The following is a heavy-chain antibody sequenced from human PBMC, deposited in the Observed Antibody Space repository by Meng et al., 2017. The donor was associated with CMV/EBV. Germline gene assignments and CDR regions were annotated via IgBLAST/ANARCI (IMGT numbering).Heavy chain of an antibody. CDR2: IGRSTSTI. J-gene: IGHJ1*01. D-gene: IGHD2-2*02. Sequence: GESLKISCTASGFTFSSYEMNWVRQAPGKGLEWVSYIGRSTSTIYYADSVRGRFTISRDNAKNSLYLQMNSLRSEDTAVYYCARGPVGYCSSTSCYTVPEYFQHWGQGTLVTVSS. V-gene: IGHV3-48*03. CDR3: ARGPVGYCSSTSCYTVPEYFQH. CDR1: GFTFSSYE.